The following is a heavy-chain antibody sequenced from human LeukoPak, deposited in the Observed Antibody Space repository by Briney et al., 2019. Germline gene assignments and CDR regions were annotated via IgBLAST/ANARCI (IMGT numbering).Heavy chain of an antibody. CDR3: ARTLPGRIILVD. Sequence: SEALSLTCAVSGCSISSGGYSWSWIRQPPGKGLEWIGYIYHSGSTYYNPSLKSRVTISVDRSKNQFSLKLSSVTAADTAVYYCARTLPGRIILVDWGQGTLVTVSS. J-gene: IGHJ4*02. CDR2: IYHSGST. D-gene: IGHD2-8*02. CDR1: GCSISSGGYS. V-gene: IGHV4-30-2*01.